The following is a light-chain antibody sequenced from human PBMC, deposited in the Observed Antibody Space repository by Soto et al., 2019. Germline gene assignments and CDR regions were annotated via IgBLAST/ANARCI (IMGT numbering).Light chain of an antibody. Sequence: DIQMTQSPSTLSASVGDRVTITCRASQRISSGVAWYQQKPGKAPKLLIYDASSLESGVPSRFSGRGSGTEFTLTISSRQPDDFATCQCQHYNSYSLTRTVGQGTKLEI. CDR1: QRISSG. J-gene: IGKJ1*01. V-gene: IGKV1-5*01. CDR3: QHYNSYSLTRT. CDR2: DAS.